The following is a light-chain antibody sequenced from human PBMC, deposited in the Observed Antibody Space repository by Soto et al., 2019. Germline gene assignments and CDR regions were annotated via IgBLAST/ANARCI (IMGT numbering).Light chain of an antibody. CDR3: QQSYSTPLT. Sequence: IQMTQSPSSLSAPVGDRVTITCRASQSISTYLNWYQQKPGKAPKLLIYAASSLQSGVPSRFSGSGSGTDFTLTISSLQPEDFATYSCQQSYSTPLTFGGGTKVEIK. J-gene: IGKJ4*01. V-gene: IGKV1-39*01. CDR1: QSISTY. CDR2: AAS.